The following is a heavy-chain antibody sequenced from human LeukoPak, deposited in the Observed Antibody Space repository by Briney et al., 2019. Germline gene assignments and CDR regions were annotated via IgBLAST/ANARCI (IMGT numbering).Heavy chain of an antibody. CDR3: ARVPSSRIRVNWFDP. CDR2: INHSGST. CDR1: GGSFSGYY. Sequence: PSETLSLTCAVYGGSFSGYYWSWIRQPPGKGLEWIGEINHSGSTNYNPSLKSRVTISVDTSKNQFSLKLSSVTAADTAVYYCARVPSSRIRVNWFDPWGQGTLVTVSS. V-gene: IGHV4-34*01. J-gene: IGHJ5*02. D-gene: IGHD3-10*01.